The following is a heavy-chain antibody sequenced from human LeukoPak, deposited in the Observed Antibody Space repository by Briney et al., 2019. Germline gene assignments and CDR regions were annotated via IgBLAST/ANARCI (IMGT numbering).Heavy chain of an antibody. V-gene: IGHV4-59*01. J-gene: IGHJ3*02. CDR1: GGSISSYY. CDR2: IYYSGST. D-gene: IGHD4-23*01. CDR3: ARVYGGNSQGAFDI. Sequence: SETLSLTCTVSGGSISSYYWSWIRQPPGKGLEWIGYIYYSGSTNYNPSLKSRVTISVDTSRNQFSLKLSSVTAADTAVYYCARVYGGNSQGAFDIWGQGTMVTVSS.